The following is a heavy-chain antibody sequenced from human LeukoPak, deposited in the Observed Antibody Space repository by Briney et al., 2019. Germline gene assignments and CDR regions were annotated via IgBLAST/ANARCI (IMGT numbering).Heavy chain of an antibody. D-gene: IGHD6-13*01. CDR1: GFTVSANN. J-gene: IGHJ4*02. Sequence: GGSLRLSCRVSGFTVSANNMNWVRQAPGKRMEWVSVVYSGGTTYYGDSVKGRFTISRDTSYNTVYLHMNSLRAEDTAVYYCARAYSPTTPFDYWGQGTLVTVSS. V-gene: IGHV3-66*01. CDR3: ARAYSPTTPFDY. CDR2: VYSGGTT.